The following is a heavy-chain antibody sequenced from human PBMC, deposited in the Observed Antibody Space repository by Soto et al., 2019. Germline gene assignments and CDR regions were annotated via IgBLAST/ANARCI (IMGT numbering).Heavy chain of an antibody. CDR3: AKLGFNSSSYHFDY. V-gene: IGHV3-23*01. J-gene: IGHJ4*02. D-gene: IGHD6-6*01. CDR2: ISGSGGST. Sequence: EVQLLESGGGLVQPGGSLRLSCAASGFTFSSYAMSWVRQAPGKGLEWVSAISGSGGSTYYADSVKGRFTISRDNSKNTQYLQRNSLRAEDTAVYYWAKLGFNSSSYHFDYWGQGTLVTVSS. CDR1: GFTFSSYA.